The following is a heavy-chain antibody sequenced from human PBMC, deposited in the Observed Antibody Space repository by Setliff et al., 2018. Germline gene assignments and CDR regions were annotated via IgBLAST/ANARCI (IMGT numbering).Heavy chain of an antibody. CDR3: AREVGVAVTTTNYHYYMDV. D-gene: IGHD4-17*01. CDR2: VIPIFGTT. CDR1: GGTFSNFD. Sequence: SVKVSCKASGGTFSNFDINWVRQAPGQGLEWMGGVIPIFGTTNYAQKFRGRITIELSSLRSEDTAVYYCAREVGVAVTTTNYHYYMDVWGKGTTVTVSS. V-gene: IGHV1-69*13. J-gene: IGHJ6*03.